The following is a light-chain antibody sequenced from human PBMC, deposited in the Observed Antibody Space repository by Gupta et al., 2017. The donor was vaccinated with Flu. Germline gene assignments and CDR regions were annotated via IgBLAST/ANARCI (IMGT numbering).Light chain of an antibody. CDR3: SSYTSSATQV. CDR2: EVS. V-gene: IGLV2-14*01. CDR1: SSDIGAYNY. J-gene: IGLJ1*01. Sequence: QSALTQPASVSGSPGQSITIYCIGTSSDIGAYNYISWFQQYPGKAPKLMIYEVSNRPSGVSNRFSGSKSGNTASLTIFGLQAEDEADYYCSSYTSSATQVFGTGTRVTVL.